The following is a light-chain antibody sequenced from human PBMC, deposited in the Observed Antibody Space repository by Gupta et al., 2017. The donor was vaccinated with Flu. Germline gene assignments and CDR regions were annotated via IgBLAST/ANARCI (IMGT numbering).Light chain of an antibody. CDR2: EGS. V-gene: IGLV2-23*01. Sequence: SCDVGSYNLVSWYQQYQGKAPKLMIYEGSKRPSGVSNRFSGSKSGNTAALTISGLQADDEADYYCCSYAGSGTYYVFGTGAKVTVL. J-gene: IGLJ1*01. CDR3: CSYAGSGTYYV. CDR1: SCDVGSYNL.